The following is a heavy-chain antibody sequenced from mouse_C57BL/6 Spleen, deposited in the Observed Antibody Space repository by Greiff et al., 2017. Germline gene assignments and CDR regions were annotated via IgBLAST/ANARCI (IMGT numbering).Heavy chain of an antibody. CDR3: AKLGRGLYFGV. J-gene: IGHJ1*03. V-gene: IGHV1-69*01. Sequence: QVQLQQPGAELVMPGASVKLSCKASGYTFTSYWMHWVKQRPGQGLEWIGEIDPSDSYTNYNQKFKGKSTLTVDKSSSTAYMQLSSLASEDSAVYCCAKLGRGLYFGVWGTGTTVTVSS. D-gene: IGHD4-1*01. CDR1: GYTFTSYW. CDR2: IDPSDSYT.